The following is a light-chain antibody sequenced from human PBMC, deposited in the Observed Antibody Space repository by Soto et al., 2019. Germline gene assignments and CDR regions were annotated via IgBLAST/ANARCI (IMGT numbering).Light chain of an antibody. CDR2: DAS. V-gene: IGKV1-5*01. Sequence: DIQMTQSPSPLSASVGARVTITCRASQTIRTRLAWYQQKPGKAPKLLIYDASTLDSGVPSRFSGSGSETDFTLTISGLQPDDFATYYGQQYTSVSRTFGQGTTV. CDR1: QTIRTR. CDR3: QQYTSVSRT. J-gene: IGKJ1*01.